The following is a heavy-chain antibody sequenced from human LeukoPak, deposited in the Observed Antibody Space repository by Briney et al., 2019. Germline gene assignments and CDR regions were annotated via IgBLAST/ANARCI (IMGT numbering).Heavy chain of an antibody. J-gene: IGHJ5*02. CDR1: GGSISSYY. CDR3: AGCGVTLRGTRFDP. V-gene: IGHV4-59*01. CDR2: IYYSGST. Sequence: SETLSLTCTVSGGSISSYYWSWIRQPPGQGLEWIGYIYYSGSTNYNPPLKSRVTISVDTSKNQSSLKLSSVTAAATAVYYCAGCGVTLRGTRFDPWGQGTLVTVSS. D-gene: IGHD3-10*01.